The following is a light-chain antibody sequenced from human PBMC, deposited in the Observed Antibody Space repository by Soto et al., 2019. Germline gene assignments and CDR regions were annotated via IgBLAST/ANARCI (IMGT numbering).Light chain of an antibody. V-gene: IGKV1-13*02. CDR3: QHYNSYSGA. Sequence: AIQMTQSPSSLSASVGDRVTISCRASQGIGNALGWYQQKPGKPPKVLIYDASSLESGVPSRFSGSGSGTEFTLTISSLQPDDFATYYCQHYNSYSGAFGQGTKVDIK. CDR2: DAS. CDR1: QGIGNA. J-gene: IGKJ1*01.